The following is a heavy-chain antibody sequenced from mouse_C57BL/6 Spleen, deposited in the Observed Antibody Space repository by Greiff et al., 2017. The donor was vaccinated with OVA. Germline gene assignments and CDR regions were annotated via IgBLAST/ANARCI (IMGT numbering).Heavy chain of an antibody. J-gene: IGHJ4*01. Sequence: VMLVESGGGLVKPGGSLKLSCAASGFTFSDYGMHWVRQAPETGLEWVAYISSGSSTIYYADTVKGRFTISRDNAKNTLFLQMTSLRSEDTAMYYCARKDLYYYGYYAMDYWGQGTSVTVSS. CDR1: GFTFSDYG. V-gene: IGHV5-17*01. CDR3: ARKDLYYYGYYAMDY. D-gene: IGHD1-1*01. CDR2: ISSGSSTI.